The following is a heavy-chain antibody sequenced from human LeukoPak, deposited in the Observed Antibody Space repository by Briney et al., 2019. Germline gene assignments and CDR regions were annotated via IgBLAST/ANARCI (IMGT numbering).Heavy chain of an antibody. CDR3: ARVPYDSSGYFWNEEEYFQH. CDR1: GGTFSSYA. D-gene: IGHD3-22*01. CDR2: FIPIFGTA. J-gene: IGHJ1*01. Sequence: SVKVSCKASGGTFSSYAISWVRQAPGQGLEWMGGFIPIFGTANYAQKFQGRVTITADESTSTAYMGLSSLRSEDTAVYYCARVPYDSSGYFWNEEEYFQHWGQGTLVTVSS. V-gene: IGHV1-69*13.